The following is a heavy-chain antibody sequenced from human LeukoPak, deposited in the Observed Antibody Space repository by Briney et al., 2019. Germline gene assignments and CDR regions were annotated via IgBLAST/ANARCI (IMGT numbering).Heavy chain of an antibody. Sequence: SVKVSCKASGGTFSSYAISWVRQAPGQGLEWMGGIIPIFGTANYAQKFQGRVTITADESTSTAYMELSSLRSEDTAVYYCASDRIPSQGGSRGWFYYFDYWGQGTLVTVSS. CDR2: IIPIFGTA. CDR3: ASDRIPSQGGSRGWFYYFDY. CDR1: GGTFSSYA. D-gene: IGHD6-19*01. J-gene: IGHJ4*02. V-gene: IGHV1-69*13.